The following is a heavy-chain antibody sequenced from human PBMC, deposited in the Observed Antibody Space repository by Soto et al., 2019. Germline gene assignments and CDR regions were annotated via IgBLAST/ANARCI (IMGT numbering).Heavy chain of an antibody. Sequence: AASVKVSCKASGYTFTGYYMHWVRQAPGQGLEWMGWINPNSGGTNYAQKFQGWVTMTRDTSISTAYMELSRLRSDDTAVYYYARDTGYYHGMDVWGQGTTVTVSS. V-gene: IGHV1-2*04. CDR2: INPNSGGT. CDR1: GYTFTGYY. D-gene: IGHD2-8*02. J-gene: IGHJ6*02. CDR3: ARDTGYYHGMDV.